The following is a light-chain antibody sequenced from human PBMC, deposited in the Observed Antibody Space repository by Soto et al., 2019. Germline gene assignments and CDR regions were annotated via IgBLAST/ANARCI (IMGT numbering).Light chain of an antibody. Sequence: QSVLTQPASVSGSPGQSITISCTGTSSDVGGYNYVSWYQQHPGKAPKLMIYDVSNRPSGVSNRFSGSKSGNTASLTISGLQAEDEADYYCSSYTSSSTQVFGPGTKLTVL. CDR2: DVS. CDR3: SSYTSSSTQV. J-gene: IGLJ1*01. V-gene: IGLV2-14*01. CDR1: SSDVGGYNY.